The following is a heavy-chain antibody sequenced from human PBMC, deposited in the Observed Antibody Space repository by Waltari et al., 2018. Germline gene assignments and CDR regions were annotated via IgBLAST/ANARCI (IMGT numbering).Heavy chain of an antibody. J-gene: IGHJ3*02. D-gene: IGHD2-15*01. V-gene: IGHV1-2*06. CDR3: AYSLGGRPDAFDI. Sequence: QVQLVQSGAEVKKPGSSVKVSCKASGYTFTGYYMHGVLQAPGQGLEWMGRINPNSGGTNYAQKFQGRVTMTRDTSISTAYMELSRLRSDDTAVYYCAYSLGGRPDAFDIWGQGTMVTVSS. CDR2: INPNSGGT. CDR1: GYTFTGYY.